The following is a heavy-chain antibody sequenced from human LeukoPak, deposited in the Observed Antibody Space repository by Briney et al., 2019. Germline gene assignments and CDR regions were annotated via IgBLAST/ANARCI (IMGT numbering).Heavy chain of an antibody. CDR1: GGSISSYY. CDR3: ARDRFEGATDY. D-gene: IGHD1-26*01. CDR2: IYYSGST. V-gene: IGHV4-59*01. J-gene: IGHJ4*02. Sequence: SETLSLTCTVSGGSISSYYWSWIRQPPGKGLEWIGYIYYSGSTNCNPSLKSRVTISVDTSKNQFSLKLSSVTAADTAVYYCARDRFEGATDYWGQGTLVTVSS.